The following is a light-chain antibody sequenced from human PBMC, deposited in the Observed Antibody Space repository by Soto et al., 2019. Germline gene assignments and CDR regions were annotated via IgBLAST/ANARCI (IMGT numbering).Light chain of an antibody. CDR2: GAS. CDR1: QSVSSNY. V-gene: IGKV3D-20*02. J-gene: IGKJ5*01. CDR3: QQRSNWIT. Sequence: EVVMTQSPATLSVSPGERATLSCRASQSVSSNYLAWYQQKPGQAPRLLIYGASTRATGIPARFSGSGSGTDFTLTISSLEPEDFAVYYCQQRSNWITFGQGTRLEIK.